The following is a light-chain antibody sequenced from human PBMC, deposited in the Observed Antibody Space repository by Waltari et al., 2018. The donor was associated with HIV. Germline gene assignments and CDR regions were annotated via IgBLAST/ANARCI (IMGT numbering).Light chain of an antibody. CDR3: GAYAGSGTLVL. Sequence: GSPGQSITIACTGTSSDIGTYEFVSWYQQHPGKAPKLIIYNVSRRPTGVSDRFSCSKFGNPASLTLSGLEPEDDADYYCGAYAGSGTLVLFGGETKLTVL. J-gene: IGLJ2*01. CDR1: SSDIGTYEF. CDR2: NVS. V-gene: IGLV2-14*03.